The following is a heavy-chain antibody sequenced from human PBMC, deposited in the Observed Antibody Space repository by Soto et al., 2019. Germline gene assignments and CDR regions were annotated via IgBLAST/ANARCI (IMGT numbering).Heavy chain of an antibody. D-gene: IGHD6-6*01. CDR3: ARGLDGDFEYSSSFYYYGMDV. J-gene: IGHJ6*02. V-gene: IGHV3-21*01. CDR2: ISSSSSYI. CDR1: GFTFSSYS. Sequence: GSLRLSCAASGFTFSSYSMNWVRQAPGKGLEWVSSISSSSSYIYYADSVKGRFTISRDNAKNSLYLQMNSLRAEDTVVYYCARGLDGDFEYSSSFYYYGMDVWGQGTTVTVSS.